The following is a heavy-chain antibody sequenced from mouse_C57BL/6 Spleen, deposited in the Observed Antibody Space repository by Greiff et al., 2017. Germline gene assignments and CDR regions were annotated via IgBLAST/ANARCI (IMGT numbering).Heavy chain of an antibody. J-gene: IGHJ4*01. CDR2: INPNYGTT. CDR1: GYSFTDYN. D-gene: IGHD2-4*01. Sequence: EVQLVESGPELVKPGASVKISCKASGYSFTDYNMNWVKQSNGKSLEWIGVINPNYGTTSYNQKFKGKATLTVDQSSSTAYMQLNSLTSEDSAVYYCASGLRQNYAMDYWGQGTTVTVSS. V-gene: IGHV1-39*01. CDR3: ASGLRQNYAMDY.